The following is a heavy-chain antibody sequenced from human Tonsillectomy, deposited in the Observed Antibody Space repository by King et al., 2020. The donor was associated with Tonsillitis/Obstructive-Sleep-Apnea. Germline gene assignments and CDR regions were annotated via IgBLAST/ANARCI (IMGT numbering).Heavy chain of an antibody. J-gene: IGHJ6*03. CDR3: ARVRQDVVVVPAAIAYYYYMDV. CDR2: INHSGST. Sequence: VQLQQWGAGLLKPSETLSLTRAVYGGSFSGYHWSWIRQPPGKGLEWIGEINHSGSTNYNPSLKSRVTISVDTSKNQFSLKLSSVTAADTAVYYCARVRQDVVVVPAAIAYYYYMDVWGKGTTVTVSS. CDR1: GGSFSGYH. V-gene: IGHV4-34*01. D-gene: IGHD2-2*01.